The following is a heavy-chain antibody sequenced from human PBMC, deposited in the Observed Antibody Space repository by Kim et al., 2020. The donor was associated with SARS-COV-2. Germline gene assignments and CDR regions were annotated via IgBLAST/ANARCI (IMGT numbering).Heavy chain of an antibody. Sequence: SPSFQGQVTISVDKSITTAYLQWSSLKASDTAIYYCARHTGSGSYHGAFDIWGQGTLVTVAS. J-gene: IGHJ3*02. CDR3: ARHTGSGSYHGAFDI. V-gene: IGHV5-51*01. D-gene: IGHD1-26*01.